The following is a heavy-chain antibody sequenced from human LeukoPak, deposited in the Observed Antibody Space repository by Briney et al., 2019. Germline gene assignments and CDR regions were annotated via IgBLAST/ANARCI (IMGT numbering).Heavy chain of an antibody. CDR3: ARQYDSSGYYGWYFDY. D-gene: IGHD3-22*01. CDR2: IYPGDSDT. V-gene: IGHV5-51*01. CDR1: GYSFTGYW. Sequence: GESLKISCKGSGYSFTGYWIGWVRQMPGKGLEWMGIIYPGDSDTRYSPSFQGQVTISADKSISTAYLQWSSLKASDTAMYYCARQYDSSGYYGWYFDYWGQGTLVTVSS. J-gene: IGHJ4*02.